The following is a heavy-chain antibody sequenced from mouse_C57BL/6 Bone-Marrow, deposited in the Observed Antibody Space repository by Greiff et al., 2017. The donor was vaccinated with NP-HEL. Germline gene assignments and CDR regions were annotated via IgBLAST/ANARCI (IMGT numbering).Heavy chain of an antibody. D-gene: IGHD1-1*01. J-gene: IGHJ2*01. CDR1: GYTFTDYE. V-gene: IGHV1-15*01. Sequence: VKLMESGAELVRPGASVTLSCKASGYTFTDYEMHWVKQTPVHGLEWIGAIDPETGGTAYNQKFKGKAILTADKSSSTAYMELRSLTSEDSAVYYCTRRGYYYGSPFDYWGQGTTLTVSS. CDR3: TRRGYYYGSPFDY. CDR2: IDPETGGT.